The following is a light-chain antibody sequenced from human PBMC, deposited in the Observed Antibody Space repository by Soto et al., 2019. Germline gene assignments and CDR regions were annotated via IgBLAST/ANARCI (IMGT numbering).Light chain of an antibody. J-gene: IGLJ2*01. CDR3: AAWDDSLSGVV. CDR1: SSNIGSNY. V-gene: IGLV1-47*01. Sequence: QPVLTQPPSASGTPGQRVTISCSGSSSNIGSNYVYWYQQVPGTAPKLLIYRNNQRPSVVPDRFSGSKSGTSASLAISGLRSEDEADYYCAAWDDSLSGVVFGGGTKLTVL. CDR2: RNN.